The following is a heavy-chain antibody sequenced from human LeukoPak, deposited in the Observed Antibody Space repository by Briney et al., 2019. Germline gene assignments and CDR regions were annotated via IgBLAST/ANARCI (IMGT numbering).Heavy chain of an antibody. D-gene: IGHD4/OR15-4a*01. CDR2: ISGAGNNT. J-gene: IGHJ4*02. Sequence: GGSLRLSCAASGFTLDDYGMHWVRQAPGKGLEWVSLISGAGNNTSYADSVKGRFTISRDNTKNSLYLQMNRLRTEDTALYYCAKDTQNDYGIDSWGQGTLVTVSS. CDR3: AKDTQNDYGIDS. V-gene: IGHV3-43*02. CDR1: GFTLDDYG.